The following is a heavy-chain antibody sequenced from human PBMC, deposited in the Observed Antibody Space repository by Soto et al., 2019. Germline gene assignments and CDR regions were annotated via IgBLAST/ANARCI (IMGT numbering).Heavy chain of an antibody. D-gene: IGHD2-2*01. J-gene: IGHJ4*02. CDR1: GGTFSNYA. V-gene: IGHV1-69*13. CDR2: VIPIFATT. CDR3: AWGHPACIPRSFDY. Sequence: SVKVSCKASGGTFSNYALSWVRQAPGQGLEWVGGVIPIFATTNYAQKFQGRVTITADESTSTAHMELSSLRSDDTAMYYCAWGHPACIPRSFDYWRQGTLVTVSS.